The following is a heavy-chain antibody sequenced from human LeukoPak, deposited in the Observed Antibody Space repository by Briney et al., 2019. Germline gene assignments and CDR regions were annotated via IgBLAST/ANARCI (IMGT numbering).Heavy chain of an antibody. D-gene: IGHD2-8*01. CDR3: AKMSYGVYSDVDL. J-gene: IGHJ5*02. CDR2: ISGSGGNT. Sequence: GGSLRLSCAASGFTFSSYAMSWVRQAPGKGLEWVSAISGSGGNTYYADSVKGRFTISRDKSKNTLFLQMNSLRAEDTAVYYCAKMSYGVYSDVDLWGQGTLVTVSS. CDR1: GFTFSSYA. V-gene: IGHV3-23*01.